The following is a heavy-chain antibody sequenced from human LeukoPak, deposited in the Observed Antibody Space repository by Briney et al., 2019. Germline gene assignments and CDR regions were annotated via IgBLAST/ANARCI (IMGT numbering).Heavy chain of an antibody. CDR1: GFTFSSYA. J-gene: IGHJ4*02. CDR3: AKHSGRDYGDYVAY. D-gene: IGHD4-17*01. Sequence: GGSLRLSCAASGFTFSSYAMTWVRQAPGKGLEWVSTISGRGTSTYYADSVKGRFTISRDNSKNTLYLQMNSLRAEDTAVYYCAKHSGRDYGDYVAYWGQGTLVTVSS. CDR2: ISGRGTST. V-gene: IGHV3-23*01.